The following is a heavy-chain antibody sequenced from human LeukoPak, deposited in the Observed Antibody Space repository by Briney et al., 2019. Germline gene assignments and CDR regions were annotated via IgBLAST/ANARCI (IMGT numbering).Heavy chain of an antibody. CDR2: IKSKTDGGTT. D-gene: IGHD3-22*01. CDR3: TISSGYYYESAFDY. Sequence: GGSLRLSCAASGFTFSDYYMSWVRQAPGKGLEWVGHIKSKTDGGTTDYAAPVKGRFTISRDDSKNTLYLQMNSLKTEDTAVYYCTISSGYYYESAFDYWGQGTLVTVSS. V-gene: IGHV3-15*01. J-gene: IGHJ4*02. CDR1: GFTFSDYY.